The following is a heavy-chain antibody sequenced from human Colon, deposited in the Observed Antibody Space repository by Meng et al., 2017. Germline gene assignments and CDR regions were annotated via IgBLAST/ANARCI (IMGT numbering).Heavy chain of an antibody. V-gene: IGHV3-7*01. Sequence: GGSLRLSCAASGSSLSSSWMSWVRQAPGKGLEWVAHIGPDGSETYYVDSVKGRFTISRDNAKNSLYLQMNSLRAEDTAVYYCTRLFKSWSGYWGQGTLGTVSS. CDR3: TRLFKSWSGY. J-gene: IGHJ4*02. D-gene: IGHD6-13*01. CDR1: GSSLSSSW. CDR2: IGPDGSET.